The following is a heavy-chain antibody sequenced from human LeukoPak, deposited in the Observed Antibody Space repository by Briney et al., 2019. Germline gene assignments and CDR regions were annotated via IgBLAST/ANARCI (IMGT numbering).Heavy chain of an antibody. J-gene: IGHJ3*02. CDR1: GFSFTKYA. Sequence: GGSPRLSCAASGFSFTKYAMDWVRQAPGKGLEWVVIISKDGSMRYYADSVKGRFTVSRDNSNNAVYLQMNSLKSEDTAVYYCAGEKFDIWGQGTMVTVSA. V-gene: IGHV3-30*04. CDR3: AGEKFDI. CDR2: ISKDGSMR.